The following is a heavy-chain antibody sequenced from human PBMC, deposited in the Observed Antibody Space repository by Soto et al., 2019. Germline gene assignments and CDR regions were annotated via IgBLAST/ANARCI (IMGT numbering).Heavy chain of an antibody. CDR3: ARARTKITIFGVAFSPYYMDV. J-gene: IGHJ6*03. V-gene: IGHV3-7*01. D-gene: IGHD3-3*01. Sequence: PGGSLRLSCAASGFTFSSYWMSWVRQAPGKGLEWVANIKQDGSEKYYVDSVKGRFTISRDNAKNSLYLQMNSLRAEDTAVYYCARARTKITIFGVAFSPYYMDVWGKGTTVTVSS. CDR1: GFTFSSYW. CDR2: IKQDGSEK.